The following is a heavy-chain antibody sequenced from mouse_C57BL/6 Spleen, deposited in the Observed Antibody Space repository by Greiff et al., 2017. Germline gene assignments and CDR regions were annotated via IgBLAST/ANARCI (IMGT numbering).Heavy chain of an antibody. CDR1: GFTFSSYA. D-gene: IGHD2-5*01. Sequence: EVKLVESGEGLVKPGGSLKLSCAASGFTFSSYAMSWVRQTPEKRLEWVAYISSGGDDINYAVTVKGRFTISRDNARNTLYLQMSSLKSEDTAMYYSTGEESNHWYFDVWGKGTTLTVSS. CDR3: TGEESNHWYFDV. J-gene: IGHJ1*03. V-gene: IGHV5-9-1*02. CDR2: ISSGGDDI.